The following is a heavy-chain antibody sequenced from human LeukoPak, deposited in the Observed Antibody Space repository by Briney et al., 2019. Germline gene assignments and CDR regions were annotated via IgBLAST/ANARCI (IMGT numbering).Heavy chain of an antibody. Sequence: SETLSLTCAVYGGSFSGYYWSWIRQPPGKGLEWIGEINHSGSTNYNPSLKSRVTISVDTSMNQFSLKLSSVTAADTAVYYCARGLSVTTPDDYWGQGTLVTVSS. V-gene: IGHV4-34*01. D-gene: IGHD4-11*01. J-gene: IGHJ4*02. CDR3: ARGLSVTTPDDY. CDR1: GGSFSGYY. CDR2: INHSGST.